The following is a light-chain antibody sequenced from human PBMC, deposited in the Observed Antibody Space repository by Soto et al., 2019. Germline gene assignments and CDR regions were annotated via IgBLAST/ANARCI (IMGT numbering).Light chain of an antibody. CDR1: SSDFGGYNY. CDR2: EVS. J-gene: IGLJ1*01. Sequence: QSVLAQPPSASGSPGQSVTISCTGTSSDFGGYNYVSWYQQHPGKAPKLMIYEVSKRPSGVPDRFSGSKSGNTASLTVSGLQAEDEADYYCSSYAGSNNAYVFGTGTKSPS. V-gene: IGLV2-8*01. CDR3: SSYAGSNNAYV.